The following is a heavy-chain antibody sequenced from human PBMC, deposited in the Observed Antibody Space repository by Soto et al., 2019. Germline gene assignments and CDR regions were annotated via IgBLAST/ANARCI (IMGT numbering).Heavy chain of an antibody. Sequence: PSETLSLTCAVSGGSFSGYYWSWIRQPPGKGLEWIGEINHSGSTNYNPSLKSRVTISVDTSKNQFSLKLSSVTAADTAVYYCARATKEDIVVVVAATRGVWFDPWGQGTLVTVSS. J-gene: IGHJ5*02. V-gene: IGHV4-34*01. CDR2: INHSGST. D-gene: IGHD2-15*01. CDR3: ARATKEDIVVVVAATRGVWFDP. CDR1: GGSFSGYY.